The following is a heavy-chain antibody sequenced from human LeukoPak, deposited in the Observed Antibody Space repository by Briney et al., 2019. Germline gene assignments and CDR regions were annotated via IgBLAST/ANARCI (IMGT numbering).Heavy chain of an antibody. CDR3: TRDWGVLC. D-gene: IGHD3-10*01. V-gene: IGHV3-49*05. J-gene: IGHJ4*02. CDR1: GFTFGDYA. CDR2: IRSKAYGGTT. Sequence: KSGGSLRLSCTASGFTFGDYAMSWLRQAPGKGLEWVGFIRSKAYGGTTEYAASVKGRFTISRDDSKSIAYLQMNSLKTGDTAVYYCTRDWGVLCWGQGTLVTVSS.